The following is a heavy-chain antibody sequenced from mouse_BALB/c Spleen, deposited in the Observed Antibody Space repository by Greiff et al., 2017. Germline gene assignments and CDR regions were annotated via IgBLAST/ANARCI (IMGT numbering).Heavy chain of an antibody. CDR3: ARGDDGYYGY. CDR1: GYTFTSYW. Sequence: VQLQQSGAELVKPGASVKLSCKASGYTFTSYWMHWVKQRPGQGLEWIGEINPSNGRTNYNEKFKSKATLTVDKSSSTAYMQLSSLTSEDSAVYYCARGDDGYYGYWGQGTTLTVSS. V-gene: IGHV1S81*02. J-gene: IGHJ2*01. CDR2: INPSNGRT. D-gene: IGHD2-3*01.